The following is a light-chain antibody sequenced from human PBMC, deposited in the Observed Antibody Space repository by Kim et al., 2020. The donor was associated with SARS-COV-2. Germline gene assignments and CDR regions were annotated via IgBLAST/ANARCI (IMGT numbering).Light chain of an antibody. CDR3: VIWDDGLDGWV. V-gene: IGLV1-44*01. CDR2: SSD. J-gene: IGLJ3*02. CDR1: SSNIGSNA. Sequence: QSVLTQSPSASGTPGQSVTISCSGGSSNIGSNAVNWYQQVPGTSPKLLIHSSDQQPSGVPDRFSGSKSGTSASLAISGLQSEDEADYYCVIWDDGLDGWVFGGGTQLADL.